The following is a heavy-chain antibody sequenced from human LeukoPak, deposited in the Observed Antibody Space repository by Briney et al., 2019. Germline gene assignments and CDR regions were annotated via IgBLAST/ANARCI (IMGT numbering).Heavy chain of an antibody. V-gene: IGHV1-2*02. J-gene: IGHJ6*04. D-gene: IGHD3-3*01. CDR1: GYTFTGYY. Sequence: ASVKVSCKASGYTFTGYYMHWVRQAPGQGLEWMGWINPNSGGTNYAQKFQGRVTMTRDTSISTAYMELSRLRSDDTAVYYCARGLAVQYYDFWSGYYYLGDVWGKGTTVTVSS. CDR3: ARGLAVQYYDFWSGYYYLGDV. CDR2: INPNSGGT.